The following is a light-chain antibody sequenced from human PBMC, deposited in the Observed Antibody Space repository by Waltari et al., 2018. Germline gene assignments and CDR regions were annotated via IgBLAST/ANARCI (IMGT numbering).Light chain of an antibody. J-gene: IGLJ3*02. V-gene: IGLV2-14*01. Sequence: QSALTQPASVSGSPGQSITISCYGTSSDVGFYNYVSWYQQHPGKAPKLMIYDVSQRPSGVSDRFSGSKSGNTASRTISGLQAEDEADYYCNSYTGSSSWVFGGGTKVTVL. CDR3: NSYTGSSSWV. CDR1: SSDVGFYNY. CDR2: DVS.